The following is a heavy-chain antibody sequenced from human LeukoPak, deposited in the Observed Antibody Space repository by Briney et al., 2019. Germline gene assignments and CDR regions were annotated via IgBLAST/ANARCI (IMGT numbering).Heavy chain of an antibody. CDR3: ARDLGYSYQFDY. CDR2: ISYDGSNK. V-gene: IGHV3-30*04. D-gene: IGHD5-18*01. J-gene: IGHJ4*02. Sequence: GGSLRLSCAASGFTFSSYAMHWVRRAPGKGLEWVAVISYDGSNKYYADSVKGRFTISRDNSKNTLYLQTNSLRAEDTAVYYCARDLGYSYQFDYWGQGTLVTVSS. CDR1: GFTFSSYA.